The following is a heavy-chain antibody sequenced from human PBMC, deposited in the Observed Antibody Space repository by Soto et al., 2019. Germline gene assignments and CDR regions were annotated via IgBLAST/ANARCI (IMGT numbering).Heavy chain of an antibody. V-gene: IGHV4-30-4*01. J-gene: IGHJ6*02. Sequence: SETLSLTCTVSGDSISSADYYWSWIRQTPGKGLEWIGHIFYSGTTYYNPSLKSRLTISVDTSKNHFSLRLTSVTAAGTAVYYCARDLWVEPELYYYGMDVWGQGTTVTVAS. CDR2: IFYSGTT. D-gene: IGHD1-1*01. CDR3: ARDLWVEPELYYYGMDV. CDR1: GDSISSADYY.